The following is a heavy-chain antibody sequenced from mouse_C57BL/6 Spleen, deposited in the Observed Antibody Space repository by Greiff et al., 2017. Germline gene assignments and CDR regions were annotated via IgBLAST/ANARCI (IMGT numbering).Heavy chain of an antibody. CDR2: IDPETGGT. D-gene: IGHD1-1*02. J-gene: IGHJ2*01. CDR3: ARAGCYGGG. Sequence: QVQLQQSGAELVRPGASVTLSCKASGYTFTDYEMHWVKQTPVHGLEWIGAIDPETGGTAYNQKFKGKAILTADKSSSTAYMRRRSLTSEDSAVYYCARAGCYGGGWGQGTTLTVSS. V-gene: IGHV1-15*01. CDR1: GYTFTDYE.